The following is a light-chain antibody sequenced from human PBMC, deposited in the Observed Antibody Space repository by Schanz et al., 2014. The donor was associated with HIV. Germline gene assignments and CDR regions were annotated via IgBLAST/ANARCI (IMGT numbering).Light chain of an antibody. CDR2: GAS. V-gene: IGKV3-20*01. CDR3: QQYGSSPYT. J-gene: IGKJ2*01. Sequence: EIVLTQSPGTLSLSPGERATLSCRASQSVRNRYLAWYKQNDGQAPRLLIYGASFRATGIPDRFSGSGSGTDFTLTISRLDPEDFAVYYCQQYGSSPYTFGQGTKLEIK. CDR1: QSVRNRY.